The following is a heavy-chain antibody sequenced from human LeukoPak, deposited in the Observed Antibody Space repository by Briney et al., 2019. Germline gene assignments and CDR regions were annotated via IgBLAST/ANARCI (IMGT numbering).Heavy chain of an antibody. D-gene: IGHD2-2*02. CDR2: INHSGST. CDR1: GGSFSGYY. Sequence: PSETLSLTCAVYGGSFSGYYWSWIRQPPGKGLEWIGEINHSGSTNYNPSLKSRVTISVDTSKNQFSLKLSSVTAADTAVYYCARQGYCSSTSCYSQSPFDYWGQGTLVTVSS. CDR3: ARQGYCSSTSCYSQSPFDY. V-gene: IGHV4-34*01. J-gene: IGHJ4*02.